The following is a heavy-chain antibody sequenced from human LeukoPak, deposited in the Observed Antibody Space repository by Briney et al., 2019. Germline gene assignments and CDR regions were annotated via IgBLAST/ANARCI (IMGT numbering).Heavy chain of an antibody. V-gene: IGHV1-18*01. Sequence: ASVKVSCTASGYTFTSYGISWVRQAPGQGLEWMGWISAYNGNTNYAQKLQGRVTMTTDTSTSTAYMELRSLRSDDTAVYYCARDHRALLWFGELLYSSWFDPWGQGTLVTVSS. D-gene: IGHD3-10*01. CDR2: ISAYNGNT. CDR3: ARDHRALLWFGELLYSSWFDP. J-gene: IGHJ5*02. CDR1: GYTFTSYG.